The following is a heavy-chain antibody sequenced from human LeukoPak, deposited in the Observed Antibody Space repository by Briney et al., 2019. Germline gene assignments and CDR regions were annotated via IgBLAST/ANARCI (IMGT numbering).Heavy chain of an antibody. J-gene: IGHJ4*02. CDR1: GYTFTGYY. CDR2: INPNSGGT. Sequence: ASVKVSCTASGYTFTGYYMHWVRQAPGQGLEWTGWINPNSGGTNYAQKFQGRVTMTRDTSISTAYMELSRLRSDDTAVYYCARAGYCSSTSCYFDYWGQGTLVTVSS. D-gene: IGHD2-2*03. CDR3: ARAGYCSSTSCYFDY. V-gene: IGHV1-2*02.